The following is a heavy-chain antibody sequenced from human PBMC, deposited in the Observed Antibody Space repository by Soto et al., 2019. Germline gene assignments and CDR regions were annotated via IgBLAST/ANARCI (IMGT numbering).Heavy chain of an antibody. CDR1: GFTFSSYA. J-gene: IGHJ4*02. CDR2: ISGSGGST. D-gene: IGHD2-15*01. Sequence: GGSLRLSCAASGFTFSSYAMSWVRQAPGKGLEWVSAISGSGGSTYYADSVKGRFTISRDNSKNTRYLQMNSLRAEDTAVYYCAKGQYCSGGSCYRYYFDYWGQGTLVTVSS. V-gene: IGHV3-23*01. CDR3: AKGQYCSGGSCYRYYFDY.